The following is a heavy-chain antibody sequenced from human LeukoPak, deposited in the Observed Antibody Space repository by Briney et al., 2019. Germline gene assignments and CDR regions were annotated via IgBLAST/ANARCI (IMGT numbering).Heavy chain of an antibody. CDR1: GGSISSGGYY. CDR3: ARGPAYSGSYYGNNYRPFDY. Sequence: SQTLSLTCTVSGGSISSGGYYWSWIRQHPGKGLEWIGYIYYSGSTYYNPSLKSRVTISVDTSKNQFSLKLSSVTAADTAVYYCARGPAYSGSYYGNNYRPFDYWGQGTLVTVSS. V-gene: IGHV4-31*03. D-gene: IGHD1-26*01. CDR2: IYYSGST. J-gene: IGHJ4*02.